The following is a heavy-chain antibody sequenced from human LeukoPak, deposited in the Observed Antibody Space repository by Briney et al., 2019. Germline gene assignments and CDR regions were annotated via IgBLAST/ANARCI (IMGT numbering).Heavy chain of an antibody. V-gene: IGHV4-59*01. D-gene: IGHD3-22*01. Sequence: PSETPSLTCTVSGGSISSYYWSWIRQPPGKGLEWIGYIYYSGSTNYNPSLKSRVTISVDTSKNQFSLKLSSVTAADTAMYYCARDFGNYYDSSGYYGFNWFDPWGQGTLVTVSS. CDR2: IYYSGST. J-gene: IGHJ5*02. CDR1: GGSISSYY. CDR3: ARDFGNYYDSSGYYGFNWFDP.